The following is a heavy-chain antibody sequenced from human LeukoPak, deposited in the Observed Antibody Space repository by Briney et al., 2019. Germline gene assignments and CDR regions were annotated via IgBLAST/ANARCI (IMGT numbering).Heavy chain of an antibody. Sequence: GSLRLSCAASGFPLSSYSVNWVRQPPGKGLEWIGSIYYSGSTYYNPSLKSRVTISVDTSRNQFSLKLSSVTAADTAVYYCGTVTTPALGYYYYYMDVWGKGTTVTVSS. CDR2: IYYSGST. CDR3: GTVTTPALGYYYYYMDV. CDR1: GFPLSSYSV. D-gene: IGHD4-17*01. V-gene: IGHV4-39*07. J-gene: IGHJ6*03.